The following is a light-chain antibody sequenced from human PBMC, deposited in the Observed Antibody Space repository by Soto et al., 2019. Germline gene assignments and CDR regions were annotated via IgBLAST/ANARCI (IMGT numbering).Light chain of an antibody. J-gene: IGKJ1*01. Sequence: IPMTQSPATLSGYVGDRVTITCRASQTISSWLAWYQQKPGKAPKLLIYKASTLKSGVPSRFSGSGSGTEFTLTISSLQPDDFATYYCQHYNSYSEAFGQGSKV. V-gene: IGKV1-5*03. CDR1: QTISSW. CDR2: KAS. CDR3: QHYNSYSEA.